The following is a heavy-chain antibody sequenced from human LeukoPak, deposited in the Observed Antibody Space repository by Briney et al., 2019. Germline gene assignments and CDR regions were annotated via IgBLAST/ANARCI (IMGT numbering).Heavy chain of an antibody. D-gene: IGHD2-21*02. CDR3: AKEQGFVVVTAIDY. CDR1: GFTFSSYA. CDR2: ISYDGSNK. Sequence: GGSLRLSCAASGFTFSSYAMHWVRQAPGKGLEWVAVISYDGSNKYYADSVKGRFTISRDNSKNTLYLQMNSLRAEDTAVYYCAKEQGFVVVTAIDYWGQGTLVTVSS. J-gene: IGHJ4*02. V-gene: IGHV3-30*07.